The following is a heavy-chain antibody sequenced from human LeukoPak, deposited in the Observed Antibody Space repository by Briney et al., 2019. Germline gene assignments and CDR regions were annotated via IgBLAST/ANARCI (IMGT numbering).Heavy chain of an antibody. CDR1: GFTFSRYA. Sequence: PGKSLRLSCAASGFTFSRYAMHWVRQAPGKGLEWVAVISYHGSNQYYADSMKGRFTISRDNSKSTLYLQMNSLRPEDTAVYYCASDPFDSSGYYSLDYWGQGTLVTVSS. J-gene: IGHJ4*02. CDR3: ASDPFDSSGYYSLDY. D-gene: IGHD3-22*01. V-gene: IGHV3-30-3*01. CDR2: ISYHGSNQ.